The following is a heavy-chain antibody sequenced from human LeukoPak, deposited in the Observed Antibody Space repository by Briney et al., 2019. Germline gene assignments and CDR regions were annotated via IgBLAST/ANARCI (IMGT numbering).Heavy chain of an antibody. J-gene: IGHJ4*02. CDR1: GYSFTNYW. D-gene: IGHD6-19*01. V-gene: IGHV5-51*01. CDR3: ARAPGSNGWRQFDY. Sequence: GESLKISGKVSGYSFTNYWIAWVRQMPGKGLEWMGNIYPGESDTRYSPSFQGQVTISVDKSISTAFLQWSSLKASDTAMYYCARAPGSNGWRQFDYWGQGALVTVSS. CDR2: IYPGESDT.